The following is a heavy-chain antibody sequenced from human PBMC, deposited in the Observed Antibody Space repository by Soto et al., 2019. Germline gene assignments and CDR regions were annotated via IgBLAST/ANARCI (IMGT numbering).Heavy chain of an antibody. CDR3: ARIRQWELPPYYYYGMDV. J-gene: IGHJ6*02. CDR1: GGTFSSYA. V-gene: IGHV1-69*13. Sequence: ASVKVSCKASGGTFSSYAISWVRQAPGQGLEWMGGIIPIFGTANYAQKFQGRVTITADESTSTAYMELSSLRSEDTAVYYCARIRQWELPPYYYYGMDVWGQGTTVTVSS. D-gene: IGHD1-26*01. CDR2: IIPIFGTA.